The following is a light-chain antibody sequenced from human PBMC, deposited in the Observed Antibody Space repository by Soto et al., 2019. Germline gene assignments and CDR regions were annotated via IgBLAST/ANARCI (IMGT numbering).Light chain of an antibody. CDR3: QQYYSTYT. J-gene: IGKJ2*01. CDR1: QSVLYSSNNKNY. CDR2: WAS. Sequence: DIVMTQSPDSLAVSLGERATINCKSSQSVLYSSNNKNYLAWYQQKPGQPPKLLIYWASTRESGVPDRFSGSGSGTDFTLTISSLQAEDVAVYYCQQYYSTYTFGHGTKLEIK. V-gene: IGKV4-1*01.